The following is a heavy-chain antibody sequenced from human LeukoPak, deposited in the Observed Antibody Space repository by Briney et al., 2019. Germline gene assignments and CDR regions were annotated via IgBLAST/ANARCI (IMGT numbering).Heavy chain of an antibody. CDR3: ASGEDYGDYAQI. V-gene: IGHV1-18*01. CDR1: GYTFSSYG. Sequence: RASVKVSCKASGYTFSSYGISWVRQAPGQGLEWMGWISAYNGNTNYAQKLQGRVTMTTDTSTSTAYMELRSLRSDDTAVYYCASGEDYGDYAQIWGQGTLVTVSS. D-gene: IGHD4-17*01. J-gene: IGHJ4*02. CDR2: ISAYNGNT.